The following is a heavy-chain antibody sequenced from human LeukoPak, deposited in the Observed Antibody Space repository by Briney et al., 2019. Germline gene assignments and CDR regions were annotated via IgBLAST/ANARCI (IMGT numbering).Heavy chain of an antibody. CDR1: GGSINSYY. CDR3: ARVRRGYSLYYMDV. J-gene: IGHJ6*03. Sequence: SETLSLNCNVSGGSINSYYWSWIRQPPGKGLEWIGYIYYSGSTNYNPSLKSRVTISVDTSKNQFSLKLSSVTAADTAVYYCARVRRGYSLYYMDVWGKGTTVTVSS. CDR2: IYYSGST. D-gene: IGHD5-18*01. V-gene: IGHV4-59*01.